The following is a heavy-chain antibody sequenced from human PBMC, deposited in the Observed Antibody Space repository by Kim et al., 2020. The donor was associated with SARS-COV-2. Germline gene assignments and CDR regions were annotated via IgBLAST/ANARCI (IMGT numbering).Heavy chain of an antibody. V-gene: IGHV6-1*01. J-gene: IGHJ6*02. Sequence: VKSRITINPDTSKNQFSLQLNSVTPEDTAVYYCARQTIAARGYFYYGMDVWGQGTTVTVSS. D-gene: IGHD6-6*01. CDR3: ARQTIAARGYFYYGMDV.